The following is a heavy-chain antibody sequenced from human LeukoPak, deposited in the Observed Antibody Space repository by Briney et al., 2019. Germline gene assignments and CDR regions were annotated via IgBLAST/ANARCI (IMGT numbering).Heavy chain of an antibody. D-gene: IGHD3-10*01. J-gene: IGHJ6*03. Sequence: GGSLRLSCAASGFTFSSYWMSWVRQAPGKGLEWVANIKQDGSEKYYVDSVKGRFTISRDNAKNSLYLQMNSLRAEDTAVYYCARDYYCGSGRLGYMDVWGKGTTVTVSS. CDR1: GFTFSSYW. V-gene: IGHV3-7*01. CDR2: IKQDGSEK. CDR3: ARDYYCGSGRLGYMDV.